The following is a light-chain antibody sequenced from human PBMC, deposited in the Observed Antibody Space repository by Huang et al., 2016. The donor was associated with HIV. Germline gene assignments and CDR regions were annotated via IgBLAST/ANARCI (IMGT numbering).Light chain of an antibody. CDR1: QSVSSN. Sequence: EIVMTQSPATLSVSPGESATLSCRASQSVSSNLAWYQQKPGQAPRLLIYGASTRATEIPGRFSGSGSGTEFTLTISSLQSEDFALYYCQQFNNWPRTFGQGTKVEIK. CDR3: QQFNNWPRT. CDR2: GAS. V-gene: IGKV3-15*01. J-gene: IGKJ1*01.